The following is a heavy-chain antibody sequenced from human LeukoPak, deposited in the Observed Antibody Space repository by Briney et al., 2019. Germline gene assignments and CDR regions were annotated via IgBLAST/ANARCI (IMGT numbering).Heavy chain of an antibody. CDR3: ARDLGGTGYREYYFDY. CDR1: GYTFTSYG. CDR2: ISAYNGNT. J-gene: IGHJ4*02. Sequence: ASVKVSFKASGYTFTSYGISWVRQAPGQGLEWMGWISAYNGNTNYAQKLQGRVTMTTDTSTSTAYMELRSLRSDDTAVYYCARDLGGTGYREYYFDYWGQGTLVTVSS. D-gene: IGHD3/OR15-3a*01. V-gene: IGHV1-18*04.